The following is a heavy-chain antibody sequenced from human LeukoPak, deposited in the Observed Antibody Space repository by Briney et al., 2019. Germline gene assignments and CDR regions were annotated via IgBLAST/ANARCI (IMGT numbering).Heavy chain of an antibody. CDR1: GGTFSSYA. CDR2: IIPTFGTA. D-gene: IGHD1-26*01. J-gene: IGHJ4*02. Sequence: SVKVSCKASGGTFSSYAISWVRQAPGQGLEWMGGIIPTFGTANYAQKFQGRVTITTDESTSTAYMELSSLRSEDTAVYYCATRITDSGSSHIDYWGQGTLVTVSS. CDR3: ATRITDSGSSHIDY. V-gene: IGHV1-69*05.